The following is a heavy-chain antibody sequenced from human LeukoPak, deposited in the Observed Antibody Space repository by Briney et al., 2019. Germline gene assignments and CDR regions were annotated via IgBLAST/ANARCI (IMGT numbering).Heavy chain of an antibody. Sequence: GGSLRLSCAASGFTVSSNYMSWVRQAPGKGLEWVSVIYSGGSTYYADSVKGRFTISRDNSKNTLYLQMNSLRAEDTAVYYCAREKLRLGELSSDYWGQGPLVTVSS. V-gene: IGHV3-66*01. J-gene: IGHJ4*02. CDR2: IYSGGST. CDR3: AREKLRLGELSSDY. D-gene: IGHD3-16*02. CDR1: GFTVSSNY.